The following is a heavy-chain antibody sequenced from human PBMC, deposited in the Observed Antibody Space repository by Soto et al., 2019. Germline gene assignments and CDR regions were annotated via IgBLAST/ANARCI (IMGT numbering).Heavy chain of an antibody. CDR1: CGSIISSNW. CDR2: IYHSGST. J-gene: IGHJ4*02. D-gene: IGHD1-26*01. Sequence: SETLSLTCAVSCGSIISSNWWSWVRQPPGKGLEWIGEIYHSGSTNYNPSLKSRVTISVDKSKNQFSLKLSSVTAADTAVYYCARQQSGSYWLAYFDYWGQGTLVTVSS. CDR3: ARQQSGSYWLAYFDY. V-gene: IGHV4-4*02.